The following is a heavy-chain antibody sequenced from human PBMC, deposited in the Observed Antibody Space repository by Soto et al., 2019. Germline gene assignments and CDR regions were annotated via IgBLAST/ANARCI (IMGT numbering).Heavy chain of an antibody. CDR3: TTDSYITSILVRFDY. Sequence: GSLRPSCAGCGFTWSSVSIKWVRQTPGKGLEWVGRVKGKTDGTTTDFAAPVKGRIAIARDESKNMVYLEMNSLKTEDTAIYSCTTDSYITSILVRFDYSGQGTLVTVPS. J-gene: IGHJ4*02. CDR2: VKGKTDGTTT. CDR1: GFTWSSVS. D-gene: IGHD3-22*01. V-gene: IGHV3-15*07.